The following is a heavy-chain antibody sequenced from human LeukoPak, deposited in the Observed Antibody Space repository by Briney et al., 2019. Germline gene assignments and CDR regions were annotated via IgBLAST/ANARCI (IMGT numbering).Heavy chain of an antibody. Sequence: PWGSLRLSCLASGYTFSSYSINWVRQAPGKGLEWVSSISVRSNYIYYADSVRGRFRISRDDARDSLFLEMNSLRAEDTAVYYCVRVRRNSDTSGFYYYYDFWGQGTLVTVSS. CDR1: GYTFSSYS. J-gene: IGHJ4*02. V-gene: IGHV3-21*01. CDR3: VRVRRNSDTSGFYYYYDF. CDR2: ISVRSNYI. D-gene: IGHD3-22*01.